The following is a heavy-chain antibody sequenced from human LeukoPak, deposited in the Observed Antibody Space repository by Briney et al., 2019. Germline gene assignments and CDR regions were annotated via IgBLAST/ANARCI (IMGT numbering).Heavy chain of an antibody. Sequence: GGSLRLSCAVSGFRVSDYYMSWVRQAPGKGLEWVAVIWYDGSNKYYADSVKGRFTISRDNSKNTLYLQMNSLRAEDTAVYYCASGSSLAFDYWGQGTLVTVSS. D-gene: IGHD1-26*01. CDR1: GFRVSDYY. J-gene: IGHJ4*02. CDR2: IWYDGSNK. V-gene: IGHV3-33*08. CDR3: ASGSSLAFDY.